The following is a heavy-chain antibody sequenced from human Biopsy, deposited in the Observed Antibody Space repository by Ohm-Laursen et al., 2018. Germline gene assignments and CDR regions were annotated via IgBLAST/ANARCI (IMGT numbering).Heavy chain of an antibody. D-gene: IGHD3-22*01. CDR2: IDYRGST. CDR1: GGSFSTYY. Sequence: SDTLSLTCNVSGGSFSTYYWTWIRQPPGKGLEWIACIDYRGSTNYNPSLKSRVSISIDTSKNQLSLRLNSVTAADTAVYYCARVSRSIYDSTFDSFNIWGPGTMVTVSS. V-gene: IGHV4-59*07. CDR3: ARVSRSIYDSTFDSFNI. J-gene: IGHJ3*02.